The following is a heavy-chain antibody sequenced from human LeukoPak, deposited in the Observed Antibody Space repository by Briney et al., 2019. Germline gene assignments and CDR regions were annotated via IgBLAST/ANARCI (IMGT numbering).Heavy chain of an antibody. CDR2: ISSSSSYT. J-gene: IGHJ3*02. Sequence: GGSLRLSCAASGFTFNSYAMNWVRQAPGKGLEWVSYISSSSSYTNYADSVKGRFTISRDNAKNSLYLQMNSLRAEDTAVYYCARDSDDYGGKGRAFDIWGQGTMVTVSS. D-gene: IGHD4-23*01. CDR1: GFTFNSYA. CDR3: ARDSDDYGGKGRAFDI. V-gene: IGHV3-21*05.